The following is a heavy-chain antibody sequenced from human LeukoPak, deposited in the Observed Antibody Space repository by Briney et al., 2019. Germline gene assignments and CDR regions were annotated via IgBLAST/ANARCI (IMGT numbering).Heavy chain of an antibody. Sequence: GGSLRLSCAASGFTFSSYWMSWVRQAPGKGLEWVANIKQDGSEKYYVDSVKSRFTISRDNAKNSLYLQMNSLRAEDTAVYYCARDRDDFWYYYYMDVWGKGTTVTVSS. CDR1: GFTFSSYW. CDR2: IKQDGSEK. V-gene: IGHV3-7*01. D-gene: IGHD3-3*01. CDR3: ARDRDDFWYYYYMDV. J-gene: IGHJ6*03.